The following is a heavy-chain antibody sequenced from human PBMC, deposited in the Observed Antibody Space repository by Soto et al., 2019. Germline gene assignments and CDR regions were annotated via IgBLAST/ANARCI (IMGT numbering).Heavy chain of an antibody. J-gene: IGHJ4*02. V-gene: IGHV3-30*18. CDR1: GFTFSSYG. CDR3: AKDKVPVVVTAPFDY. D-gene: IGHD2-21*02. Sequence: QVQLVESGGGVVQPGRSLRLSCAASGFTFSSYGMHWVRQAPGKGPEWVAVISCDGSNKYYADSVKGRFTISRDNSKNTLSLQINSLRAQDTAVYSCAKDKVPVVVTAPFDYWGQGTLVTVSA. CDR2: ISCDGSNK.